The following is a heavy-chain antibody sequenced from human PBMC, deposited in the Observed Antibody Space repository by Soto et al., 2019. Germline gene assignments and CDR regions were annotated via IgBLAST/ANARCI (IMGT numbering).Heavy chain of an antibody. V-gene: IGHV3-23*01. Sequence: EVQLLESGGGLVQPGGSLRLSCAASGFTFSSYAMSWVRQAPGKGLEWVSAISGSGGSTYYADSVNGRFTISRDNSKNTLYLQMNSLRAEDTAVYYCAKKWRIAVAGTYIDYWGQGNLVTVSS. CDR2: ISGSGGST. CDR3: AKKWRIAVAGTYIDY. CDR1: GFTFSSYA. J-gene: IGHJ4*02. D-gene: IGHD6-19*01.